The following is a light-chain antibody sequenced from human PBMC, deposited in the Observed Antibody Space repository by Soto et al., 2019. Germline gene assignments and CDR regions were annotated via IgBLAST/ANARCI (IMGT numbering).Light chain of an antibody. V-gene: IGKV3-20*01. Sequence: EIVLTQSPGTLSLSPGERATLSCRASQSVNSNYLAWYQQQKPGQAHRLLIYGASIRATGVPDRFSGSGSGTDFTLAISRLEPEDFVVYYCQQYGSSSWTFGQGTKVEIK. CDR2: GAS. CDR3: QQYGSSSWT. CDR1: QSVNSNY. J-gene: IGKJ1*01.